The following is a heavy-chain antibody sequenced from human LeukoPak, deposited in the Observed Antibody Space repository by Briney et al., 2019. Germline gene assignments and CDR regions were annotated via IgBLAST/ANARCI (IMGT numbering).Heavy chain of an antibody. CDR1: GGSISSTNW. J-gene: IGHJ4*02. V-gene: IGHV4-4*02. CDR2: VHLSGRT. Sequence: SETLSLTCGVSGGSISSTNWWSWVRQPPGEGLEWIGEVHLSGRTNYNPSLESRVAMSVDMSENHISLKLTSVTAADTAVYYCAREGGPYRPLDYSGQGTLVTVSS. CDR3: AREGGPYRPLDY.